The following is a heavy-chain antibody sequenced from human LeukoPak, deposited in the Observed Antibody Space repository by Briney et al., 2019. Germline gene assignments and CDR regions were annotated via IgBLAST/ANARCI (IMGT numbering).Heavy chain of an antibody. CDR3: ARRLRTGGFDI. CDR2: IQPADSQT. Sequence: GASLKISCMGSGSRFTTYWIDWVRQVPGKGLEWMGLIQPADSQTRYNPSFQGQVTLSDDKSINTAYLQWSSLRPSDTAIYYCARRLRTGGFDIWGQGTEVTVSS. CDR1: GSRFTTYW. V-gene: IGHV5-51*01. J-gene: IGHJ3*02. D-gene: IGHD1-26*01.